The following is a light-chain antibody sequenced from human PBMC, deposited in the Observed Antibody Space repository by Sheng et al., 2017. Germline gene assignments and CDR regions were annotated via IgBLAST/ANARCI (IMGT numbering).Light chain of an antibody. J-gene: IGKJ4*01. CDR3: QHYDNLPLT. V-gene: IGKV1-33*01. CDR1: QSINIF. CDR2: AAS. Sequence: DIQMTQTPSSLSASVGDRVTITCRASQSINIFLSWYQQTPGKAPKLLIFAASSLHTGVPSRFSGSGSGTDFTFTISSLQPEDIATYYCQHYDNLPLTFGGGTKVEIK.